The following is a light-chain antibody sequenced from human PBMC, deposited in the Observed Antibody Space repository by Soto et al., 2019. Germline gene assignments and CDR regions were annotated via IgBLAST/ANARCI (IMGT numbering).Light chain of an antibody. Sequence: DIQMTQSPSTLSASVGDRVTITCRASQTIDSWLAWYQQRPGKPPNLLIYKASTLASGVPSRFSGSGSGTEFTLTISSLQPDDFATYYCQQYKIYSQTFGQGTKVDIK. J-gene: IGKJ1*01. CDR3: QQYKIYSQT. CDR2: KAS. CDR1: QTIDSW. V-gene: IGKV1-5*03.